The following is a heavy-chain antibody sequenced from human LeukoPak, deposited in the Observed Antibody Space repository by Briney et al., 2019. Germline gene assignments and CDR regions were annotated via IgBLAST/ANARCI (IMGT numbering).Heavy chain of an antibody. CDR2: IYTSGST. J-gene: IGHJ5*02. Sequence: PSETLSLTCTVSGGSISSYYWSWIRQPAGKGLEWIGRIYTSGSTNYNPSLKSRVTMSVDTSKNQFSLKLSSVTAADTAVYYCARDEVAVAVGWFDPWGQGTLVTVSS. V-gene: IGHV4-4*07. CDR3: ARDEVAVAVGWFDP. D-gene: IGHD6-19*01. CDR1: GGSISSYY.